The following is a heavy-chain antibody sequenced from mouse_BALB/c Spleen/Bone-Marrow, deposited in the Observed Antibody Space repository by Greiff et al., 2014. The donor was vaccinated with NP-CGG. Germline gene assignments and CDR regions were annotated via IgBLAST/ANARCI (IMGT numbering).Heavy chain of an antibody. V-gene: IGHV2-9*02. J-gene: IGHJ4*01. Sequence: VQLVESGPGLVAPSQSLSISCTVSGFSLTSYGVHWVRQPPGKGLEWLGVIWADGSTNYNSALMSRLSISKDNSKSQVFLKMNSLQTDDTAMYYCARITTATGDMDYWGQGTSVTVST. CDR3: ARITTATGDMDY. D-gene: IGHD1-2*01. CDR2: IWADGST. CDR1: GFSLTSYG.